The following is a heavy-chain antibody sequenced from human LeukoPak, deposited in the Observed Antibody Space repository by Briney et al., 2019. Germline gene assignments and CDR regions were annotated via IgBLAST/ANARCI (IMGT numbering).Heavy chain of an antibody. D-gene: IGHD3-10*01. V-gene: IGHV1-18*04. CDR2: ICAYNGKT. CDR1: GYTFTSYG. J-gene: IGHJ6*04. Sequence: ASARDSCKPSGYTFTSYGISRVRPALGQGLEWMGWICAYNGKTNYAQTLQSRVTITTDRSTRTAYMELRSLRSDDTAVYYCARSYGSGSYLLYYYYYGMDVWGKGTTVSVSS. CDR3: ARSYGSGSYLLYYYYYGMDV.